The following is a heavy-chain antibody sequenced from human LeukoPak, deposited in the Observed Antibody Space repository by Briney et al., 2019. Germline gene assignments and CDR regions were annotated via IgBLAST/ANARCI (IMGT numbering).Heavy chain of an antibody. J-gene: IGHJ4*02. D-gene: IGHD4-11*01. V-gene: IGHV3-30*18. CDR1: GFTFSSYG. Sequence: GGSLRLSCAASGFTFSSYGMHWVRQAPGKGLEWVAVISYDGSNKYYADSVKGRFTISRDNSKNTLYLQMNSLRAEDTAVYYCAKPPVMTSEVDYWGQGTLVTVSS. CDR3: AKPPVMTSEVDY. CDR2: ISYDGSNK.